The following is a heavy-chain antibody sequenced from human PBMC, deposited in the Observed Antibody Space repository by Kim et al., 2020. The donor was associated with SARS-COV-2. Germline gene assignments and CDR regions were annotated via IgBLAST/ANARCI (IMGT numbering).Heavy chain of an antibody. Sequence: SVKVSCKASGFTFTSSAVQWVRQARGQRLEWIGWIVVGSGNTNYAQKFQERVTITRDMSTSTAYMELSSLRSEDTAVYYCAASRDDYGDYDGMDVWGQGTTVTVSS. V-gene: IGHV1-58*01. CDR3: AASRDDYGDYDGMDV. D-gene: IGHD4-17*01. CDR2: IVVGSGNT. CDR1: GFTFTSSA. J-gene: IGHJ6*02.